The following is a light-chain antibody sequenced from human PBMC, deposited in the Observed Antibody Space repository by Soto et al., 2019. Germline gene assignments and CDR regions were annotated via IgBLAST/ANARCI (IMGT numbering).Light chain of an antibody. Sequence: ELVMTQSPATLSLSPGERATLSCRASQSVSSYLAWYQQKPGQAPRLLIYDASNRATGIPARFSGSGSGTDFTLTISSLEPADFAVYYCQQRSNWPLTFGGGTKVDIK. CDR2: DAS. J-gene: IGKJ4*01. CDR3: QQRSNWPLT. CDR1: QSVSSY. V-gene: IGKV3-11*01.